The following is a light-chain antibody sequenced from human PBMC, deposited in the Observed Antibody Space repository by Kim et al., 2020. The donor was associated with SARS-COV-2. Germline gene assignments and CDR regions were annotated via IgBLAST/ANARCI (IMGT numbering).Light chain of an antibody. J-gene: IGLJ3*02. V-gene: IGLV6-57*01. CDR2: GDN. CDR1: TGSIASNY. CDR3: QSYNISRWV. Sequence: GKTVTISCTRSTGSIASNYVKWYQQRPGSSPTTVIYGDNRRPAGVPDRFSGSVDSSSDSTSLTISGLKTEDEADYYCQSYNISRWVFGGGTQLTVL.